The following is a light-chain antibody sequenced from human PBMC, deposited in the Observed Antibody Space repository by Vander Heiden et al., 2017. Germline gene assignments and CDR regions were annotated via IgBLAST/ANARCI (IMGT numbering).Light chain of an antibody. J-gene: IGLJ1*01. V-gene: IGLV1-44*01. Sequence: QSVLTQPPSASGPPGQRVTISCSGGSSNIGSNTVNWYQQLPGTAPKLLIYSNTQRPSGVPDRVSGSKSGTSASLAISGLQSEDEADYYCAAGDDSLNGYVFGTGTKVTVL. CDR3: AAGDDSLNGYV. CDR2: SNT. CDR1: SSNIGSNT.